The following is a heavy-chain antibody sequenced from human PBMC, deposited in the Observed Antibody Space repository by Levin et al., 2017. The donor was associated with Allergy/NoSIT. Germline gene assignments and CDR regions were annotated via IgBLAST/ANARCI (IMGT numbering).Heavy chain of an antibody. CDR3: AKKQGGTSGFSFDV. V-gene: IGHV3-23*01. D-gene: IGHD1-1*01. CDR2: ITGGGFNT. CDR1: GFPISEYA. Sequence: LSLPCAVSGFPISEYAMAWVRQAPGKGLEWVSVITGGGFNTYYGDSVKGRFTVSRDDSKDTLYLDLNSLRAEDTAVYYCAKKQGGTSGFSFDVWGQGTMVTVSS. J-gene: IGHJ3*01.